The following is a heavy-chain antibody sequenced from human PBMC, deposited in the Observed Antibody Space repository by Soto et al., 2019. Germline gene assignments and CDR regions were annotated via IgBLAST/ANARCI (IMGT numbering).Heavy chain of an antibody. V-gene: IGHV3-53*01. CDR3: AVAEWSY. J-gene: IGHJ4*02. CDR1: GFIVRSNY. D-gene: IGHD3-3*01. CDR2: IYTGGTT. Sequence: PGGSLRLSCAASGFIVRSNYISWVRQAPGKGLEWVSVIYTGGTTYYVDSVKGRFTISRDNSKNTLYLQMNSLRAEDTAVYYCAVAEWSYWGQGTLVTVSS.